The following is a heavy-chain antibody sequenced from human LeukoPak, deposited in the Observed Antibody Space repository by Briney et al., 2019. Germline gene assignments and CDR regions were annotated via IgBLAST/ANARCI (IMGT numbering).Heavy chain of an antibody. CDR2: IYYSGST. Sequence: SETLSLTCTVSGGSISSYYWGWIRQPPGKGLEWIGYIYYSGSTTYNPSLKSRVTISVDTSKNQLSLRLSSVTPAETAVYYCARDRRGSSGYYFHYWGQGSLVTVSS. D-gene: IGHD3-22*01. CDR3: ARDRRGSSGYYFHY. CDR1: GGSISSYY. V-gene: IGHV4-59*01. J-gene: IGHJ4*02.